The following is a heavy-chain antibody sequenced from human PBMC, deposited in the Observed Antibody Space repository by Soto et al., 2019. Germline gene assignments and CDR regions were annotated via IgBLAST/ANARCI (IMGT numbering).Heavy chain of an antibody. V-gene: IGHV4-61*01. CDR3: ARKGYYGGLFDY. J-gene: IGHJ4*02. D-gene: IGHD4-17*01. CDR2: IYYSGST. Sequence: SETLSLTCTVSGGSVSSGSYYWSWIRQPPGKGLEWIGYIYYSGSTNYNHSLKSRDTISVDTSKNQYSLKLSSVTAADTTEYYCARKGYYGGLFDYWGQGTLVTVSS. CDR1: GGSVSSGSYY.